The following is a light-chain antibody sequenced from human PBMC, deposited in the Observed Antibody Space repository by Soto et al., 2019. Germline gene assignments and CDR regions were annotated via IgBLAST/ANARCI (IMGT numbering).Light chain of an antibody. CDR3: LQYNSYPFT. V-gene: IGKV1-5*03. Sequence: DIQMTQSPSTLSASVGDRVTVTCRASQSVSIALAWYQQKPGKAPKLLMYKASSLESGVPSKFSGSGSGAEFTLTISSLQPDDFATYYCLQYNSYPFTFGGGTKVEIK. CDR1: QSVSIA. J-gene: IGKJ4*01. CDR2: KAS.